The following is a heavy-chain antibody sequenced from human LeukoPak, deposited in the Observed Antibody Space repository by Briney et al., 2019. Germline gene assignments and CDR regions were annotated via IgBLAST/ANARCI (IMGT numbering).Heavy chain of an antibody. CDR1: GYTFTSYY. CDR3: ARGIGHLGGWFDP. V-gene: IGHV1-46*01. D-gene: IGHD3-16*01. CDR2: INPSGGST. Sequence: GASVKVSCKASGYTFTSYYMHWVRQAPGQGLAWMGIINPSGGSTSYAQKFQGRVTMTMDTSTSTVYMELSSVRSEDTAVYYCARGIGHLGGWFDPWGQGTLVTVSS. J-gene: IGHJ5*02.